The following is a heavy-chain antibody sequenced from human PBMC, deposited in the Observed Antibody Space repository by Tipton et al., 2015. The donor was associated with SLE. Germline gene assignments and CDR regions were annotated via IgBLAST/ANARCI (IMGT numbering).Heavy chain of an antibody. D-gene: IGHD6-13*01. CDR3: ATVTSSSWFRAFDY. V-gene: IGHV4-59*11. CDR2: IYHSAST. Sequence: TLSLTCTVSGGSISSHYLSWIRQPPGKGLEWIGYIYHSASTNYNPSLKSRVTISVDTSKNQFSLKLTSVTAADTAVYYCATVTSSSWFRAFDYWGQGTLSTVSS. J-gene: IGHJ4*02. CDR1: GGSISSHY.